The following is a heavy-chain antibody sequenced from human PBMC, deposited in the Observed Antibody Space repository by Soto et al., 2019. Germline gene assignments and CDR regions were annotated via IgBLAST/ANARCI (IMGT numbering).Heavy chain of an antibody. CDR2: MFYSGTN. V-gene: IGHV4-61*01. CDR3: ASGPDSYDFSGYFEP. D-gene: IGHD3-22*01. Sequence: SESLSLTSTVSGGSFSSGSSYWSWIRQPPGKGLEWIGYMFYSGTNNYNPSLKSRVTISVDTPENQFFLKLSSVTAADAAAYFCASGPDSYDFSGYFEPWRQGFLVTVTS. J-gene: IGHJ5*02. CDR1: GGSFSSGSSY.